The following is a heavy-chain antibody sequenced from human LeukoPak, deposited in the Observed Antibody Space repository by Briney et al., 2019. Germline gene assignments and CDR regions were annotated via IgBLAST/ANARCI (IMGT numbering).Heavy chain of an antibody. CDR3: AKGPSYYDSSSYPYYYYGMDV. Sequence: GRSLRLSCAASGFTFDDYVMHWVWQAPGKGLEWVSGISWNSGSIGYADSVKGRFTISRDNAKNSLYLQMNSLRAEDTALYYCAKGPSYYDSSSYPYYYYGMDVWGQGTTVTVSS. V-gene: IGHV3-9*01. D-gene: IGHD3-22*01. CDR2: ISWNSGSI. J-gene: IGHJ6*02. CDR1: GFTFDDYV.